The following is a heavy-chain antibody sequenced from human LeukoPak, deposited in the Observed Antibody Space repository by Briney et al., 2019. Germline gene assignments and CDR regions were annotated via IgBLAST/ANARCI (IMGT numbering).Heavy chain of an antibody. CDR1: GFSFSNYA. D-gene: IGHD3-22*01. CDR2: ISSSSSTI. J-gene: IGHJ4*02. Sequence: GGSLRLSCAASGFSFSNYAMNWVRQAPGKGLEWVSYISSSSSTIYYADSVKGRFTISRDNAKNSLYLQMNSLRAEDTAVYYCARGAYYYEDWGQGTLVTVSS. V-gene: IGHV3-48*01. CDR3: ARGAYYYED.